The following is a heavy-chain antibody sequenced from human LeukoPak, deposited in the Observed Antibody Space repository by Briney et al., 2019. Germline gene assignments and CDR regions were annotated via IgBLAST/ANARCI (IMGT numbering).Heavy chain of an antibody. CDR3: AKVLDYDYVWGSFDY. V-gene: IGHV3-23*01. D-gene: IGHD3-16*01. CDR2: ISGSGGST. Sequence: PGGSLRLFCAASGFTYSSYAMSCVRQAPGKGLEWVSAISGSGGSTYYADSVKGRFTISRDNSKNTLYLQMNSLRAEDTAVYYCAKVLDYDYVWGSFDYWGQGTLVTVSS. J-gene: IGHJ4*02. CDR1: GFTYSSYA.